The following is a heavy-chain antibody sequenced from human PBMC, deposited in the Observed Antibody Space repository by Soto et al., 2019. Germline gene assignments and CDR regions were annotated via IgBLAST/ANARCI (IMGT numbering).Heavy chain of an antibody. V-gene: IGHV3-23*01. J-gene: IGHJ4*02. Sequence: GGSVRISCVASGFAFSSYVMTWVRQVPGKGLEWVSALSGSGDSTYYADSVKGHFTISRDNSKNTLYLQMNSLRAEDTAVYYCAKDLVGSYLALDYWGQGTLVTVSS. CDR1: GFAFSSYV. CDR2: LSGSGDST. CDR3: AKDLVGSYLALDY. D-gene: IGHD1-26*01.